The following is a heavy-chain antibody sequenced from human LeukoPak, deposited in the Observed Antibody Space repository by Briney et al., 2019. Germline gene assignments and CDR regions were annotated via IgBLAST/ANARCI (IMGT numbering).Heavy chain of an antibody. CDR3: TRPIVGATVFDI. J-gene: IGHJ3*02. Sequence: GGSLRLSCAASGFTFSGSAMHWVRQASGKGLEWVGRIRSKANSYSTAYAASVKGRFTTSRDDSKNTAYLQMNRLKTEDTAVYYCTRPIVGATVFDIWGQGTMVTVSS. V-gene: IGHV3-73*01. D-gene: IGHD1-26*01. CDR2: IRSKANSYST. CDR1: GFTFSGSA.